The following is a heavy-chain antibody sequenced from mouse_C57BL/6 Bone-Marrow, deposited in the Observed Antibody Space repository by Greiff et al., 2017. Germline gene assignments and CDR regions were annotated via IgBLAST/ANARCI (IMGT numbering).Heavy chain of an antibody. CDR2: IHPNSGST. D-gene: IGHD2-1*01. J-gene: IGHJ4*01. V-gene: IGHV1-64*01. Sequence: QVQLQPSGAELVKPGASVKLSCKASGYTFTSYWMHWVKQRPGQGLEWIGMIHPNSGSTNYNEKFKSKATLTVDKSSSTAYMQLSSLTSEDSAVYYCARDGNYDYYAMDYWGQGTSVTVSS. CDR3: ARDGNYDYYAMDY. CDR1: GYTFTSYW.